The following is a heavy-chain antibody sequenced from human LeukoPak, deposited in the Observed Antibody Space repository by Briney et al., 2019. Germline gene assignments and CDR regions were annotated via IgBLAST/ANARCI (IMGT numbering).Heavy chain of an antibody. CDR3: VRGPYYYDSSGYLAYDY. D-gene: IGHD3-22*01. J-gene: IGHJ4*02. Sequence: SETLSLTCTVSGGSISSSSYYWGWIRQPPGKGLERIGSIYYSGSTYYNPSLKSRVTISVDTSKNQFSLKLSSVTAADTAVYYCVRGPYYYDSSGYLAYDYWGQGTLVTVSS. V-gene: IGHV4-39*01. CDR1: GGSISSSSYY. CDR2: IYYSGST.